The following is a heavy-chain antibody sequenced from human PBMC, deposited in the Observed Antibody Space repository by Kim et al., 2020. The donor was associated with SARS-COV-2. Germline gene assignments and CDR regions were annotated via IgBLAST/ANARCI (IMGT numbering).Heavy chain of an antibody. CDR3: ARDPYISSWEYFYY. CDR1: GFTFDRHS. V-gene: IGHV3-30*04. CDR2: ISGDGNNR. Sequence: GGSLRLSCTASGFTFDRHSFHWVRQTPGKGLEWVAVISGDGNNRYYAGSVRGRFTSSRDNSKNTLFLQMNSLRPEDTAVYYCARDPYISSWEYFYYWGQGTLVTVSS. D-gene: IGHD6-13*01. J-gene: IGHJ4*02.